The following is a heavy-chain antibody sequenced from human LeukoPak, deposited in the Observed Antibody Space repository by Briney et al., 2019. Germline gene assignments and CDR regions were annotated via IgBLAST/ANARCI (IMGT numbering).Heavy chain of an antibody. J-gene: IGHJ6*03. D-gene: IGHD5-12*01. Sequence: ASVNVSCKASGYTFTIYDINWVRQATGQGLEWMGWMNPNRGTTGYAQNFQGRVTMTKNTSISTAYMELSSLRSEDTAVYYCARAGVATYYYYHMDVWGKGTKVSVSS. CDR2: MNPNRGTT. V-gene: IGHV1-8*01. CDR3: ARAGVATYYYYHMDV. CDR1: GYTFTIYD.